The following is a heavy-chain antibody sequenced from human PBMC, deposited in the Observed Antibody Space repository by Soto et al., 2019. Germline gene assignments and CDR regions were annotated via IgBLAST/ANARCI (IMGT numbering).Heavy chain of an antibody. CDR1: GNTFTSYC. J-gene: IGHJ5*02. CDR3: ARVIPGAEAWFDP. D-gene: IGHD2-2*01. Sequence: ASVKVSCKASGNTFTSYCLTWVRQAPGQGLEWMGWSSANTDDPNYAQKFQGRVTMTIDTSTSTAYLDLRSLTSDDSAVYYCARVIPGAEAWFDPWGQGTLVTVSS. CDR2: SSANTDDP. V-gene: IGHV1-18*01.